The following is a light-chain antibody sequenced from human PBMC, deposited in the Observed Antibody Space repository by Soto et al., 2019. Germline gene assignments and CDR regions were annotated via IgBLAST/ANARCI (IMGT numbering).Light chain of an antibody. V-gene: IGKV1-27*01. CDR1: QGISNY. CDR3: QKYNSAPWT. J-gene: IGKJ1*01. Sequence: DIQMTQSPSSLSASVGDRVTITCRASQGISNYLAWYQQKPGKVPKVLIYAASTLQSGVSSRFSGSGSGTDFTLTISSLQSEDVATYSCQKYNSAPWTFGQGTKVDIK. CDR2: AAS.